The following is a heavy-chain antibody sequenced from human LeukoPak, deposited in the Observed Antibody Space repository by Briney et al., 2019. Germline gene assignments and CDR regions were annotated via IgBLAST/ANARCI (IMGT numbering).Heavy chain of an antibody. J-gene: IGHJ4*02. V-gene: IGHV4-4*02. CDR2: IYHSGRT. CDR1: GGSISSSNW. Sequence: SETLSLTCAVSGGSISSSNWWSWVRQPPGKGLEWIGEIYHSGRTNYTPSLKSRVTISVDKSKNQLSLKLSSVTAADTAVYYCARDLTDYYELDYWGQGTLVTVSS. CDR3: ARDLTDYYELDY. D-gene: IGHD3-22*01.